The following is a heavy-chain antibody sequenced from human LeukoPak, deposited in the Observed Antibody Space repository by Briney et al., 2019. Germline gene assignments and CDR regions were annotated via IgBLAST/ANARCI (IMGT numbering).Heavy chain of an antibody. D-gene: IGHD1-26*01. CDR1: GFTFDDYA. Sequence: GRSLRLSCAASGFTFDDYAMHWVRQGPGKGLEWVSGISGNSGSIGYADSVKGRFTISRDNAKNSLFLQMNGLRVEDTALYYCAKGSGSYYSRFDYWGQGTLVTVSS. CDR2: ISGNSGSI. CDR3: AKGSGSYYSRFDY. V-gene: IGHV3-9*01. J-gene: IGHJ4*02.